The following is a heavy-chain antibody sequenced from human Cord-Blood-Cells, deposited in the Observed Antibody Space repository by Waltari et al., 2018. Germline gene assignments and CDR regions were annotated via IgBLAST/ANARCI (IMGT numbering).Heavy chain of an antibody. J-gene: IGHJ4*02. CDR2: ISSSSSYI. CDR1: GFTFSSYS. Sequence: EVQLVESGGGLVKPGGSLGLSCAASGFTFSSYSMHWVRQAPGKGLEWVSSISSSSSYIYYADSVKGRFTISRDNAKNSLYLQMNSLRAEDTAVYYCARDYSSSWYFDYWGQGTLVTVSS. V-gene: IGHV3-21*01. CDR3: ARDYSSSWYFDY. D-gene: IGHD6-13*01.